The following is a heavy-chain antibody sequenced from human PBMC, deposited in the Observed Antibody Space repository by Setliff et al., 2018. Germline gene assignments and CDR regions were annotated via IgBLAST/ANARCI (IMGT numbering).Heavy chain of an antibody. V-gene: IGHV3-30*04. Sequence: GGSLRLSCAASGFTFSSYAMHWVRQAPGKGLEWVAVISYDGSNKYYADSVKGRFTISRDNSKNTLYLQMNSLRAEDTAVYYCASGVPREYYDSSGSSMLDYWGQGTLVTVSS. CDR2: ISYDGSNK. J-gene: IGHJ4*02. CDR1: GFTFSSYA. D-gene: IGHD3-22*01. CDR3: ASGVPREYYDSSGSSMLDY.